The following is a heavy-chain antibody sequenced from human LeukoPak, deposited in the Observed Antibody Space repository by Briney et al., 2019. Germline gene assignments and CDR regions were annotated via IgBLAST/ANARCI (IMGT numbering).Heavy chain of an antibody. CDR2: ISGSGGST. V-gene: IGHV3-23*01. D-gene: IGHD2-15*01. J-gene: IGHJ4*02. CDR3: AKYALVVVVAATRYFDY. CDR1: GFTFSSYA. Sequence: PGGSLRLSCAASGFTFSSYAMSWVRQAPGKGLEWVSAISGSGGSTYYADSVKGRFTISRDNSKNTLYLQMNSLRAEDTAVYYCAKYALVVVVAATRYFDYWGQGTPVTVSS.